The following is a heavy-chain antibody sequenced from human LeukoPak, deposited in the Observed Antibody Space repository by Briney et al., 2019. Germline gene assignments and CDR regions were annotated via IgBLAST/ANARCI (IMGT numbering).Heavy chain of an antibody. Sequence: GGSLRLPCAASGFTFSSYSMNWVRQAPGKGLEGVSYISSSSSTIYYADSVKGRFTISRDNAKNSLYLQMNSLRAEDTAVYYCARGAIRFLEWLLTPTFDYWGQGTLVTVSS. J-gene: IGHJ4*02. CDR3: ARGAIRFLEWLLTPTFDY. CDR2: ISSSSSTI. D-gene: IGHD3-3*01. CDR1: GFTFSSYS. V-gene: IGHV3-48*01.